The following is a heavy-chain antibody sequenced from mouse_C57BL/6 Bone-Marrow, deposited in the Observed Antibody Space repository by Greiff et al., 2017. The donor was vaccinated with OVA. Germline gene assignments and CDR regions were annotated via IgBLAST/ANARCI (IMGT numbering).Heavy chain of an antibody. CDR3: TTSYYSNPYYAMDY. V-gene: IGHV14-4*01. CDR1: GFNIKDDY. Sequence: EVQGVESGAELVRPGASVKLSCTASGFNIKDDYMHWVKQRPEQGLEWIGWIDPENGDTEYASKFQGKATITADTSSNTAYLQLSSLTSEDTAVYYCTTSYYSNPYYAMDYWGQGTSVTVSS. CDR2: IDPENGDT. D-gene: IGHD2-5*01. J-gene: IGHJ4*01.